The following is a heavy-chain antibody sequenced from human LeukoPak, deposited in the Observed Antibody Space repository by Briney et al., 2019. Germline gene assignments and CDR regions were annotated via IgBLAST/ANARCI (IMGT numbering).Heavy chain of an antibody. CDR2: ISAYNGNT. CDR3: ARGGYYYDSSGYPYPFDY. CDR1: GYTFTSYG. V-gene: IGHV1-18*01. D-gene: IGHD3-22*01. J-gene: IGHJ4*02. Sequence: AAVKVSCKASGYTFTSYGIGWVRQAPGQGLEWMGWISAYNGNTNYAQKLQGRVTMTTDTSTSTAYMELRSLRSDDTAVYYCARGGYYYDSSGYPYPFDYWGQGTLVTVSS.